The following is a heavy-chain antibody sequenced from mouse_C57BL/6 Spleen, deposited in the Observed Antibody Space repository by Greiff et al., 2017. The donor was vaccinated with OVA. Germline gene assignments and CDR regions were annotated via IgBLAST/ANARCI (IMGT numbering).Heavy chain of an antibody. D-gene: IGHD4-1*01. CDR1: GYAFSSSW. Sequence: QVQLQQSGPELVKPGASVKISCKASGYAFSSSWMNWVKQRPGKGLEWIGRIYPGDGDTNYNGKFKGKATLTADKSSSTAYMQLSSLTSEDSAVYFCARNWDTTFTYYAMDYWGQGTSVTVSS. J-gene: IGHJ4*01. CDR3: ARNWDTTFTYYAMDY. CDR2: IYPGDGDT. V-gene: IGHV1-82*01.